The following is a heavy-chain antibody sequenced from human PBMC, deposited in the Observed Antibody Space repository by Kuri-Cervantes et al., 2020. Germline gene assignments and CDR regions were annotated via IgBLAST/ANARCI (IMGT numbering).Heavy chain of an antibody. CDR2: IYSGGIT. V-gene: IGHV3-53*03. CDR3: ARGGFFDY. D-gene: IGHD3-16*01. Sequence: GGSLRLSCAASGFTFSSYSMNWVRQTPGKGLEWVSVIYSGGITYYADSVKGRFTISRDNSKNTLYLQTNSLRAEDTAVYYCARGGFFDYWGQGTLVTVSS. J-gene: IGHJ4*02. CDR1: GFTFSSYS.